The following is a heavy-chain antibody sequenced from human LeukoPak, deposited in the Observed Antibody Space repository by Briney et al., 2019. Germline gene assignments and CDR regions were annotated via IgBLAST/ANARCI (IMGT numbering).Heavy chain of an antibody. J-gene: IGHJ5*02. CDR2: IKSKGDGETT. Sequence: PGGSLRLSCAASGFTLTNAWMSWVRQAPGKGLEWVGRIKSKGDGETTDYTAPVKGRFTISRDDSKTTLFLQMNSLKTEDTAVYYCVWVRGYNYALDPWSQGTLVTVSS. D-gene: IGHD5-18*01. V-gene: IGHV3-15*01. CDR1: GFTLTNAW. CDR3: VWVRGYNYALDP.